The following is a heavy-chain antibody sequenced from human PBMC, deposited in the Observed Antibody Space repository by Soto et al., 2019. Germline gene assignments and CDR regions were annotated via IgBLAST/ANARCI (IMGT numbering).Heavy chain of an antibody. CDR1: GYTSTVYY. D-gene: IGHD1-26*01. CDR3: ARDLAKGGGSAGFDY. CDR2: INPKSGGT. Sequence: QVQLVQSGAEVKKPGASVSVSCKASGYTSTVYYMHWVRQAPGQGLEWMGWINPKSGGTMYPQKFQGRVTMTWDTSISTAYMALTRLRSDDTAVYYCARDLAKGGGSAGFDYWGQGTLVTVSS. J-gene: IGHJ4*02. V-gene: IGHV1-2*02.